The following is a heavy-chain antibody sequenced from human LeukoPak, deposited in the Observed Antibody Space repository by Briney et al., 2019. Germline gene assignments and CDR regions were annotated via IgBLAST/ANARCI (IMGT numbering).Heavy chain of an antibody. Sequence: ASVKVSCKASGGTFSSYAISWMRQAPGQGLEWMGRIIPILGIANYAQKFQGRVTITADKSTSTAYMELSSLRSEDTAVYYCASGSGGEYGYTAYWGQGTLVTVSS. D-gene: IGHD3-16*01. CDR2: IIPILGIA. V-gene: IGHV1-69*04. CDR3: ASGSGGEYGYTAY. J-gene: IGHJ4*02. CDR1: GGTFSSYA.